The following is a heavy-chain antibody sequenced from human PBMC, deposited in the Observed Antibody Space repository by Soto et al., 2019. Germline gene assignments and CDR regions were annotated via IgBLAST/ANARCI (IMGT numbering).Heavy chain of an antibody. CDR3: ARVANYYYDSSGYYSLPRYAFDI. CDR2: INAGNGNT. D-gene: IGHD3-22*01. CDR1: GYTFTSYA. V-gene: IGHV1-3*01. Sequence: ASVKVSCKASGYTFTSYAMHWVRQAPGQRLEWMGWINAGNGNTKYSQKFQGRVTITRDTSASTAYMELSSLRSEDTAVYYCARVANYYYDSSGYYSLPRYAFDIWGQGTMVTVSS. J-gene: IGHJ3*02.